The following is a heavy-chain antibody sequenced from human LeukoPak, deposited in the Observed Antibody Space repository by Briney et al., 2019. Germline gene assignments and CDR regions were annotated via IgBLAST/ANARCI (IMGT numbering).Heavy chain of an antibody. D-gene: IGHD1-26*01. J-gene: IGHJ6*02. CDR3: ARGVSGSYYLSEYYYGMDV. CDR2: IYSGGST. Sequence: GGSLRLSCAASGFTVSSNYMSWVRQAPGKGLEWVSVIYSGGSTYYADSVKGRFTISRDNSKNTLYLQMNSLRAEDTAVYYCARGVSGSYYLSEYYYGMDVWGQGTTVTVSS. V-gene: IGHV3-53*01. CDR1: GFTVSSNY.